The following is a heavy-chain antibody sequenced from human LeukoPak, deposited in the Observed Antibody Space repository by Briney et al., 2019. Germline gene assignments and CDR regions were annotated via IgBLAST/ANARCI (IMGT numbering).Heavy chain of an antibody. J-gene: IGHJ6*02. CDR1: GYTFNNNG. V-gene: IGHV1-18*01. CDR3: ARVGDVLRFLEWLPPYYYGMDV. D-gene: IGHD3-3*01. CDR2: ISAYNGNT. Sequence: ASVKVSCKASGYTFNNNGISWVRQAPGQGLEWMGWISAYNGNTNYAQKLQGRVTMTTDTSTSTAYMELRSLRSDDTAVYYCARVGDVLRFLEWLPPYYYGMDVWGQGTTVTVSS.